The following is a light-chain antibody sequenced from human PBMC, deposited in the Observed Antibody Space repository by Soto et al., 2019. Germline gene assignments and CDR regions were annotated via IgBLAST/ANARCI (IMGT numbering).Light chain of an antibody. CDR1: QSVSSY. CDR2: DAS. V-gene: IGKV3-11*01. Sequence: EIVLTWSPATLSLSPGERATLSCRASQSVSSYLAWYQQKPGQAPRLLIYDASNRATGIPARFSGSGSGTDFTLTISSLEPEDFAVYYCQQRSNWPPLTFGGGTKVEIK. CDR3: QQRSNWPPLT. J-gene: IGKJ4*01.